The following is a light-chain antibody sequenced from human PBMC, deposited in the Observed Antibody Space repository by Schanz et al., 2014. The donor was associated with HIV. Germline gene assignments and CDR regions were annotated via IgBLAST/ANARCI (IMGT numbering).Light chain of an antibody. J-gene: IGKJ2*01. V-gene: IGKV1-6*01. CDR1: QGISS. CDR3: LQDYSYPYT. Sequence: AIQLTQSPSSLSASVGDRVTITCRASQGISSLAWYQQKPAKAPKVLIYAASTLQSGVPSRFSGSGSGTDFTLTISSLQPEDFATYYCLQDYSYPYTFGQGTKLEI. CDR2: AAS.